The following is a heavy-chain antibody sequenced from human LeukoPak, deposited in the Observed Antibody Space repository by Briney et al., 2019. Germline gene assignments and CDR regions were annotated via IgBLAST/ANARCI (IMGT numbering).Heavy chain of an antibody. J-gene: IGHJ4*02. CDR2: ITSSSNSI. CDR1: GFIFSGYS. D-gene: IGHD3/OR15-3a*01. Sequence: PGGSLRLSCAASGFIFSGYSMNWVRQAPGKGLEWVSSITSSSNSIYYADSLRGRVTISRDNAKNSLYLQMNSLRAEDTAVYYCARESEYGFWTGSYFDYWGQGTLVTVSS. V-gene: IGHV3-21*01. CDR3: ARESEYGFWTGSYFDY.